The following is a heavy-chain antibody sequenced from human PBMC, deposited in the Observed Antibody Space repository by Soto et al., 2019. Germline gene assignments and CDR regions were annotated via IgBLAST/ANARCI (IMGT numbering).Heavy chain of an antibody. CDR1: GFTFGDYA. CDR2: IRGKPNGGAT. CDR3: TRDFQGQYYYGMDV. J-gene: IGHJ6*02. Sequence: GGSLRLSCTASGFTFGDYAMNWVRQAPGKGLEWVGFIRGKPNGGATDYAASLKGRFTISRDDSRSVAYLQMNSLKTEDTAVYYCTRDFQGQYYYGMDVGGQGTTVTVSS. V-gene: IGHV3-49*04.